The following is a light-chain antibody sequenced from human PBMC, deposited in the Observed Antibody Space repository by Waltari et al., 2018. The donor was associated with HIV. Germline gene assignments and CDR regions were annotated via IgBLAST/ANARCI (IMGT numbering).Light chain of an antibody. CDR3: AAWDGSLNGHVV. V-gene: IGLV1-44*01. J-gene: IGLJ2*01. CDR2: SNN. Sequence: QSVLTQPPSASGTTGQRVPISCSGSSSNIGRNTVTWYQQLPGTAPKLLIYSNNQRPSGVPDRFSGSKSGTSASLAISGLQSEDEADYYCAAWDGSLNGHVVFGGGTKLTVL. CDR1: SSNIGRNT.